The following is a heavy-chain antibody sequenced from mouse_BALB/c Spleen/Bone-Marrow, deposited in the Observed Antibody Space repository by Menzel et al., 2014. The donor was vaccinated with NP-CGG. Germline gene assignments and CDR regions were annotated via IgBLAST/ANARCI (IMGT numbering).Heavy chain of an antibody. CDR1: GFSLTGYG. V-gene: IGHV2-6-7*01. CDR2: IWGDGST. D-gene: IGHD3-3*01. J-gene: IGHJ1*01. CDR3: ARKGTYWYFDV. Sequence: QVQLQQSGPGLVAPSQSLSITCTVSGFSLTGYGVNWVRQPPGKGLEWLGMIWGDGSTDYNSVLKSRLSIGKDDSKSQVFFKMNSLQTDDTARYYCARKGTYWYFDVWGAGTTVTVSS.